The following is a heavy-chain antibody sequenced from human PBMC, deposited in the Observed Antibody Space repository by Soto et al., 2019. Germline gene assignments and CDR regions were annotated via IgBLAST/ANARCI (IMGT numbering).Heavy chain of an antibody. D-gene: IGHD6-6*01. J-gene: IGHJ6*02. CDR3: VRDDGGLVRYFYHGWDV. V-gene: IGHV1-18*01. Sequence: QVHLVQSGAEVKKPGASVRVSCKASGYTLSKNGLSWVRQAPGQRFEWMGWISTKDGNTNYAQQFQGRVTLNTDTSPNTTYMELRSLRSDATAVYYCVRDDGGLVRYFYHGWDVWGQGTTVTVTS. CDR1: GYTLSKNG. CDR2: ISTKDGNT.